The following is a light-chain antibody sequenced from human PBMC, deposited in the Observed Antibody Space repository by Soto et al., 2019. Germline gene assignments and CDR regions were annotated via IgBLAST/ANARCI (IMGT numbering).Light chain of an antibody. Sequence: QSGLTQPSSVSGSPGQSITISCTGTSSDFGGYNYVSWYQQHPGKAPKLMIYDVSNRPSGVSNRFSGSKSGNTASLTISGLQAEDEADYYCSSYTSSSTLYVFGTGTKVTVL. V-gene: IGLV2-14*01. CDR3: SSYTSSSTLYV. CDR1: SSDFGGYNY. J-gene: IGLJ1*01. CDR2: DVS.